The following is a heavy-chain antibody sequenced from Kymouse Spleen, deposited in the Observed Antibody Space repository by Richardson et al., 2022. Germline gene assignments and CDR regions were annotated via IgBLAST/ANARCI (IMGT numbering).Heavy chain of an antibody. D-gene: IGHD3-3*01. CDR1: GFTFSSYS. J-gene: IGHJ4*02. CDR3: ARTYYDFWSGYSLFDY. CDR2: ISSSSSTI. Sequence: EVQLVESGGGLVQPGGSLRLSCAASGFTFSSYSMNWVRQAPGKGLEWVSYISSSSSTIYYADSVKGRFTISRDNAKNSLYLQMNSLRDEDTAVYYCARTYYDFWSGYSLFDYWGQGTLVTVSS. V-gene: IGHV3-48*02.